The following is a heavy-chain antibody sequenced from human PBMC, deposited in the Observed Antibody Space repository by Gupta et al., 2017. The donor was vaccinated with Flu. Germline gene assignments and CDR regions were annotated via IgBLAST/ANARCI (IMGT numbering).Heavy chain of an antibody. CDR1: GFTFSSYA. J-gene: IGHJ3*02. Sequence: EVQLLESGGGLVQPGGSLRLSCAASGFTFSSYAMSWVRQAPGKGLEWVSAISGSGGSTYYADSVKGRFTISRDNSKNTLYLQMNSLRAEDTAVYYCAKDLGPGGQLVDAFDIWGQGTMVTVSS. CDR2: ISGSGGST. CDR3: AKDLGPGGQLVDAFDI. D-gene: IGHD6-13*01. V-gene: IGHV3-23*01.